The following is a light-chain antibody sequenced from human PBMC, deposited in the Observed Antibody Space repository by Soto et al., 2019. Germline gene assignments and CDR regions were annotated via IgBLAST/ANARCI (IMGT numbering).Light chain of an antibody. V-gene: IGKV3-15*01. Sequence: EIVMTQSPATLSVSPGERATLSCRASPSISTNLAWYQQKPGQAPGLLIYGASTRATGIPARFSGSGSGAEFTLTISSLQSEDFAVYYCQQYNNWPPGVTFGPGTKVDIK. CDR3: QQYNNWPPGVT. CDR2: GAS. J-gene: IGKJ3*01. CDR1: PSISTN.